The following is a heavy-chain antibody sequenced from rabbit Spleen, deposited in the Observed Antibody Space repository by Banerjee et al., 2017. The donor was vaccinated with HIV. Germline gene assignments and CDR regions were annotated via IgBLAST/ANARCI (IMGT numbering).Heavy chain of an antibody. CDR2: IAGSSSGFP. J-gene: IGHJ6*01. V-gene: IGHV1S40*01. D-gene: IGHD8-1*01. CDR1: GFSFSSSDY. Sequence: QSLEESGGDLVKPGESLTLTCKASGFSFSSSDYICWVRQAPGKGLEWISCIAGSSSGFPYSATWAKGRFTCSKTSSTTVTLQMTSLTVADTATYFCARDTGSSFSSYGMDLWGPGTLVTVS. CDR3: ARDTGSSFSSYGMDL.